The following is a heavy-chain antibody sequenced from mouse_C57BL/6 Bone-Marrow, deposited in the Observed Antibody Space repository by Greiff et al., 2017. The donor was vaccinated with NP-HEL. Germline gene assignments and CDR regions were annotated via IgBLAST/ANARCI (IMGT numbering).Heavy chain of an antibody. V-gene: IGHV5-9-1*02. D-gene: IGHD4-1*01. CDR3: TRERNWDPFAY. J-gene: IGHJ3*01. Sequence: EVKVVESGEGLVKPGGSLKLSCAASGFTFSSYAMSWVRQTPEKRLEWVAYISSGGDYIYYADTVKGRFTISRDNARNTLYLQMSSLKSEDTAMYYCTRERNWDPFAYWGQGTLVTVSA. CDR1: GFTFSSYA. CDR2: ISSGGDYI.